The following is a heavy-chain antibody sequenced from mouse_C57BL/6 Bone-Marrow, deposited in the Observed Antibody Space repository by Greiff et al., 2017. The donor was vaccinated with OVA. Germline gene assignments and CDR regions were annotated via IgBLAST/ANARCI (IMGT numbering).Heavy chain of an antibody. Sequence: QVQLQQPGAELVKPGASVKMSCKASGYTFTSYWITWVKQRPGQGLEWIGDIYPGSGSTNYNEKFKSKATLTVATSSSTAYMQLSSLTSEDSAVYYGARSAYYSNWAWFAYWGQGTLVTVSA. D-gene: IGHD2-5*01. CDR3: ARSAYYSNWAWFAY. CDR2: IYPGSGST. V-gene: IGHV1-55*01. J-gene: IGHJ3*01. CDR1: GYTFTSYW.